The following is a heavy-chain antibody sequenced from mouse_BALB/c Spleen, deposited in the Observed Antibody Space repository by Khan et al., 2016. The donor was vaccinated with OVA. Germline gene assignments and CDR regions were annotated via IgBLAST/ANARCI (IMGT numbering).Heavy chain of an antibody. J-gene: IGHJ2*01. CDR3: ARSYGGDFDY. CDR2: ISYSGNT. D-gene: IGHD1-1*02. CDR1: GYSITSDYA. V-gene: IGHV3-2*02. Sequence: EVQLQESGPGLVKPSQSLSLTCTVTGYSITSDYAWNWIRQFPGNKLEWMGHISYSGNTKYNPSLKSRLSITRDTSKHQFFLTLNSVTTEDTATYYCARSYGGDFDYWGQGTTLTVSS.